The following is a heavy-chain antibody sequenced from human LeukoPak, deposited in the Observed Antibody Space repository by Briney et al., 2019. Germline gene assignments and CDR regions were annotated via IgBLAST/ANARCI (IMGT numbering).Heavy chain of an antibody. CDR3: AREQAGYYYYYMDV. Sequence: GGSLRLSCAASGFTFSSYSMNWVRQALGKGLEWFSSISSSSSYIYYADSVKGRFTISRDNAKNSLYLQMNSLRAEDTAVYYCAREQAGYYYYYMDVWGKGTTVTVSS. CDR2: ISSSSSYI. CDR1: GFTFSSYS. J-gene: IGHJ6*03. D-gene: IGHD3-10*01. V-gene: IGHV3-21*01.